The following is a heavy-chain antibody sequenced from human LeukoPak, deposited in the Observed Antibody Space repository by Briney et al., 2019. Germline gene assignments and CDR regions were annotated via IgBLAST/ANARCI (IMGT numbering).Heavy chain of an antibody. CDR3: AREHLGVAAADY. Sequence: GGSLRLSCAASGFTFSDYYMSWIRQAPGKGLEWVSYISNSGSIIHYADSLKGRFTISRGNAKNSVYLQMNSLRAEDTAVYYCAREHLGVAAADYWGQGTLVTVSS. CDR1: GFTFSDYY. J-gene: IGHJ4*02. D-gene: IGHD6-19*01. CDR2: ISNSGSII. V-gene: IGHV3-11*04.